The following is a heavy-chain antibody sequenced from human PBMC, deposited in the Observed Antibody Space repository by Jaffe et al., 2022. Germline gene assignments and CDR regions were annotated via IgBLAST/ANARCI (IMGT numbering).Heavy chain of an antibody. J-gene: IGHJ4*02. CDR2: ISYDGSNK. D-gene: IGHD7-27*01. CDR3: AKDGDINWVVINAIYYFDY. CDR1: GFTFSSYG. V-gene: IGHV3-30*18. Sequence: QVQLVESGGGVVQPGRSLRLSCAASGFTFSSYGMHWVRQAPGKGLEWVAVISYDGSNKYYADSVKGRFTISRDNSKNTLYLQMNSLRAEDTAVYYCAKDGDINWVVINAIYYFDYWGQGTLVTVSS.